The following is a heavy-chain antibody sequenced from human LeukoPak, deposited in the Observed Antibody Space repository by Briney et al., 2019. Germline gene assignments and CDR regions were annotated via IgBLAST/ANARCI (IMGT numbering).Heavy chain of an antibody. D-gene: IGHD3-3*01. CDR3: ARSRRDDFWSGCYVDY. CDR2: IYYSGST. J-gene: IGHJ4*02. CDR1: GGSISSYY. V-gene: IGHV4-59*01. Sequence: NPSETLSLTCTVSGGSISSYYWSWIRQPPGKGLEGIGYIYYSGSTNYNPSLKSRVTISVDTSKNQFSLKLSSVTAADTAVYYCARSRRDDFWSGCYVDYWGQGTLVTVSS.